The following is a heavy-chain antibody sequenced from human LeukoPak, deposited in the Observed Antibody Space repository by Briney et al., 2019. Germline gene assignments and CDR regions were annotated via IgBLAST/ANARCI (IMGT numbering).Heavy chain of an antibody. Sequence: GGSLRLSCAASGFTFSSYSMNWVRQAPGKGLVWVSSISSSSSYIYYADSVKGRFTISRDNAKNSLYLQMNSLRAEDTAVYYCARDLNEGYSSGCFYYWGQGTLVTVSS. CDR1: GFTFSSYS. CDR2: ISSSSSYI. D-gene: IGHD6-19*01. V-gene: IGHV3-21*01. CDR3: ARDLNEGYSSGCFYY. J-gene: IGHJ4*02.